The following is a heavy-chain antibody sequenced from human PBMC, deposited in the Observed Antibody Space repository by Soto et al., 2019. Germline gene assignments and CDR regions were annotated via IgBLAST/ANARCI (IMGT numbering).Heavy chain of an antibody. CDR3: ARDRGSGWYLTYYYYGMDV. V-gene: IGHV1-2*02. Sequence: SVKVSYKASRYTFSCYYMHWVRQAPGQGLEWMGWINPNSGGTNYAQKFQGRVTMTRDTSISTAYMELSRLRSDDTAVYYCARDRGSGWYLTYYYYGMDVWGQGTTVTVSS. J-gene: IGHJ6*02. CDR1: RYTFSCYY. CDR2: INPNSGGT. D-gene: IGHD6-19*01.